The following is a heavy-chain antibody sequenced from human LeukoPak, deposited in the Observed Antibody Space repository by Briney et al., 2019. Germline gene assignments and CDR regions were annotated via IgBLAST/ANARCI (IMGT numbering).Heavy chain of an antibody. Sequence: GGSLRLSCAASGFTFSSYSMNWVRQAPGKGLEWISYISSSSSTIYYADSVKGRFTISRDNAKNSLYLQMNSLRAEDTAVYYCAREGYSYGYNYYYGMDVWGQGTTVTVS. CDR3: AREGYSYGYNYYYGMDV. CDR2: ISSSSSTI. CDR1: GFTFSSYS. J-gene: IGHJ6*02. D-gene: IGHD5-18*01. V-gene: IGHV3-48*04.